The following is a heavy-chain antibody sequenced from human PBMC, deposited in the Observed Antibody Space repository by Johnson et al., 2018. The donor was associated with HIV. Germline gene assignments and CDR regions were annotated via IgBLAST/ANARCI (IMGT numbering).Heavy chain of an antibody. CDR3: ARDRCSSGWYGRLGDAFDI. J-gene: IGHJ3*02. Sequence: VQLVESGGGLVKPGGSLKLSCVVSGFTFNDYSMSWIRQAPGKGLEWVSTLYSGGRTYYADSVKGRFTISRDNSKNTLYLQMNSQRAEDTAVYYCARDRCSSGWYGRLGDAFDIWGQGTMVTVSS. CDR2: LYSGGRT. V-gene: IGHV3-66*02. D-gene: IGHD6-19*01. CDR1: GFTFNDYS.